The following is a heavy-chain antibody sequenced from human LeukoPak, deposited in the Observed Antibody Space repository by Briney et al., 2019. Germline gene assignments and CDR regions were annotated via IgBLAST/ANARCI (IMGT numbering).Heavy chain of an antibody. Sequence: PGGSLRLSCAASGFTFSYYGMQWVRQAPGKGLEWVAFIRYDGTNKYYADSVKGRFSISRDNSKSTLYLQMNSLRAEDTAIYYCAKNGDRGAYCTGGTCYPYFYYYMDVWGKGTTVTI. V-gene: IGHV3-30*02. CDR1: GFTFSYYG. D-gene: IGHD2-15*01. CDR2: IRYDGTNK. CDR3: AKNGDRGAYCTGGTCYPYFYYYMDV. J-gene: IGHJ6*03.